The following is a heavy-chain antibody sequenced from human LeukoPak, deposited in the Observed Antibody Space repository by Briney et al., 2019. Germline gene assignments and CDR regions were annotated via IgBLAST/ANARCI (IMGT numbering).Heavy chain of an antibody. CDR1: GFTFDDYA. J-gene: IGHJ6*02. CDR2: ISWNSGSI. V-gene: IGHV3-9*01. CDR3: AKGPYVSYYYYGMDV. D-gene: IGHD3-16*01. Sequence: PGRSLRLSCAASGFTFDDYAMHWVRQAPGKGLEWVSGISWNSGSIGYADSVKGRFTISRDNAKNSLYLQMNSLRAEDTALYYCAKGPYVSYYYYGMDVWGQGTTVTVSS.